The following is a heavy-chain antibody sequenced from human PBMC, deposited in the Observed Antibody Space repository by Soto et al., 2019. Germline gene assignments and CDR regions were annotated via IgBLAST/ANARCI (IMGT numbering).Heavy chain of an antibody. D-gene: IGHD3-9*01. J-gene: IGHJ5*02. CDR3: ARGPRDILTGYYLDP. CDR1: GGSISSYY. Sequence: QVQLQESGPGLVKPSETLSLTCTVSGGSISSYYWSWIRQSPGKGLEWIGYIYHSGSTNYNPTLKSRITISLETSKNQFSLKLTSVTAADTAVYYCARGPRDILTGYYLDPWGQGTLVTVSS. CDR2: IYHSGST. V-gene: IGHV4-59*01.